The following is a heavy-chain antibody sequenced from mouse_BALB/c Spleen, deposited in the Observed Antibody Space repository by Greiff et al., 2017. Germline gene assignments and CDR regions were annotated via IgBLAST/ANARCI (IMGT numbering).Heavy chain of an antibody. CDR2: ISSGGSYT. Sequence: EVQRVESGGGLVKPGGSLKLSCAASGFTFSSYAMSWVRQTPEKRLEWVATISSGGSYTYYPDSVKGRFTISRDNAKNTLYLQMSSLRSEDTAMYYCARHGCYYFDYWGQGTTLTVSS. CDR3: ARHGCYYFDY. CDR1: GFTFSSYA. V-gene: IGHV5-9-3*01. J-gene: IGHJ2*01.